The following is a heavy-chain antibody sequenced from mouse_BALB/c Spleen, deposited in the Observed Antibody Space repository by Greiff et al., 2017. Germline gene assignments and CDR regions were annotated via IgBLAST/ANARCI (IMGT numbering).Heavy chain of an antibody. CDR2: ISSGGST. V-gene: IGHV5-6-5*01. CDR1: GFTFSSYA. CDR3: ARGTTVVATPFAY. Sequence: EVMLVESGGGLVKPGGSLKLSCAASGFTFSSYAMSWVRQTPEKRLEWVASISSGGSTYYPDSVKGRFTISRDNARNILYLQMSSLRSEDTGMYYCARGTTVVATPFAYWGRGTLVTVSA. J-gene: IGHJ3*01. D-gene: IGHD1-1*01.